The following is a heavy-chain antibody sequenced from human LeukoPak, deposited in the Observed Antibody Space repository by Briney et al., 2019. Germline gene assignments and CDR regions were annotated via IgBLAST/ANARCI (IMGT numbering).Heavy chain of an antibody. Sequence: SQTLSLTCTVSGGSISSGDYYWSWIRQPPGKGLEWIGYIYNNVRTYYNPSLKSRVTISVDTSKNLFSLKVSSVTAADAAVYYCARGRSSSWSSFDYWGQGTLVTVSS. CDR3: ARGRSSSWSSFDY. J-gene: IGHJ4*02. CDR1: GGSISSGDYY. D-gene: IGHD6-13*01. V-gene: IGHV4-30-4*01. CDR2: IYNNVRT.